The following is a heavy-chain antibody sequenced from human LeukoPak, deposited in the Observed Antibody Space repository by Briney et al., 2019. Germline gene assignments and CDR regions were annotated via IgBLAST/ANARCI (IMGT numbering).Heavy chain of an antibody. D-gene: IGHD1-20*01. Sequence: GGSLRLSCAASGFTFSDYAMNWVRQAPGKGLERVSAISGSGGSTYYADSVKGRFTISRDNSKNTLYLQMNSLRAEDTAVYYCAKRGSGITGTLDYWGQGTLVTVSS. CDR3: AKRGSGITGTLDY. V-gene: IGHV3-23*01. J-gene: IGHJ4*02. CDR1: GFTFSDYA. CDR2: ISGSGGST.